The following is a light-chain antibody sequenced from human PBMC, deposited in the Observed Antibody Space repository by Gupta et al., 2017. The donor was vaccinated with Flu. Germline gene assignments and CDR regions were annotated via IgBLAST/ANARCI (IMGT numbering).Light chain of an antibody. CDR3: QHENNWPRT. CDR2: GAS. CDR1: QSVDRN. Sequence: PATLSVSPGERATLSCRASQSVDRNLAWYQQKPGQAPRLLIYGASTRATGIPARFSCSGSGTELTLTITSLQSEDFAVYYCQHENNWPRTFGQGTKVEIK. V-gene: IGKV3-15*01. J-gene: IGKJ1*01.